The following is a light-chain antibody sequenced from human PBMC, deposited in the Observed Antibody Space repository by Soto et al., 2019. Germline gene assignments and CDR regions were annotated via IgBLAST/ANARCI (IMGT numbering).Light chain of an antibody. CDR3: AAWDDGLNALV. J-gene: IGLJ3*02. V-gene: IGLV1-44*01. CDR1: FSNIGSRT. CDR2: SDH. Sequence: QSVLTQPPSASGTPGQRVTISCSGSFSNIGSRTVNWYQQLPGSAPKRLIYSDHHRPSGVPDRFSGSRSGSSASLAISGLQSDDEADYYCAAWDDGLNALVFGGGTKVTVL.